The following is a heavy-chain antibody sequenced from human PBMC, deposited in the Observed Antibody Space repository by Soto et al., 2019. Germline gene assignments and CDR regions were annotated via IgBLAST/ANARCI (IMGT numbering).Heavy chain of an antibody. V-gene: IGHV3-23*01. CDR2: ISGSGGST. J-gene: IGHJ5*02. CDR1: GFTFSSYA. CDR3: ASGPRIGLLEWFDP. Sequence: HPGGSLRLSCAASGFTFSSYAMSWVRQAPGKGLEWVSAISGSGGSTYYADSVKGRFTISRDNSKNTLYLQMNSLRAEDTAVYYCASGPRIGLLEWFDPWGQGTLVTVSS. D-gene: IGHD3-22*01.